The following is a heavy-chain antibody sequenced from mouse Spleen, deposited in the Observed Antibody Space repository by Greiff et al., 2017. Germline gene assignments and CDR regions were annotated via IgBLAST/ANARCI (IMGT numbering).Heavy chain of an antibody. Sequence: EVQVVESGGGLVKPGGSLKLSCAASGFTFSSYAMSWVRQTPEKRLEWVATISSVGRYTYYPDSVKGRFTISRDNDKNTLYLQMSSLRSEDTAMYYCARQGSLYYFDYWGQGTTLTVSS. V-gene: IGHV5-9-3*01. CDR1: GFTFSSYA. CDR2: ISSVGRYT. CDR3: ARQGSLYYFDY. J-gene: IGHJ2*01.